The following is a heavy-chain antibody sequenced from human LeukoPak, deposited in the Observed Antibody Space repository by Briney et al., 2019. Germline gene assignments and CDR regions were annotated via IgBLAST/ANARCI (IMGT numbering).Heavy chain of an antibody. J-gene: IGHJ3*02. V-gene: IGHV1-18*01. CDR2: ISAYNGNT. CDR3: ARDGYSYGYRPHDAFDI. Sequence: ASVKVSCKASGYTFTSYGISWVRQAPGQGLEWMGWISAYNGNTNYAQKLQGRVTMTTDTSTSTAYMELRSLRSDDTAVYYCARDGYSYGYRPHDAFDIWGQGTMVTVSS. D-gene: IGHD5-18*01. CDR1: GYTFTSYG.